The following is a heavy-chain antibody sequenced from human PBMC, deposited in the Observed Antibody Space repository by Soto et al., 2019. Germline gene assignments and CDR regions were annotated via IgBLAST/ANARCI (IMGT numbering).Heavy chain of an antibody. CDR2: IYWNDVK. Sequence: QITLKESGPSLVEPTQTLTLTCTFSGFSLTTGGAGVGWVRQPPGKALEWLALIYWNDVKRYSPSLKSRLTLTKDTAKNQVVRTMTNMDPVDTATYFCAHRLGGSSTSGGALDIWGQGTMVIVSS. D-gene: IGHD6-13*01. V-gene: IGHV2-5*01. CDR1: GFSLTTGGAG. J-gene: IGHJ3*02. CDR3: AHRLGGSSTSGGALDI.